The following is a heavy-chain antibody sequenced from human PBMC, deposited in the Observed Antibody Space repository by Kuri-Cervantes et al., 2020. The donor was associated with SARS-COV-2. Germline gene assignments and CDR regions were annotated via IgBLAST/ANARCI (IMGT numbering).Heavy chain of an antibody. J-gene: IGHJ6*02. CDR2: INHSGST. V-gene: IGHV4-34*01. CDR1: GGSSSGYY. Sequence: SETLSLTCAVYGGSSSGYYWSWIRQPPGKGLEWIGEINHSGSTNYNPSLKSRVTISVDTSKNQFSLKLSSVTAADTAVYYCARSPRCSSTSCRYYYYGMDVWGQGTTVTVSS. D-gene: IGHD2-2*01. CDR3: ARSPRCSSTSCRYYYYGMDV.